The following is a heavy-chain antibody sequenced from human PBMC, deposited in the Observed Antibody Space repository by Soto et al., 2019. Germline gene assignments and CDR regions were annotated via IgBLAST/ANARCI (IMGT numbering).Heavy chain of an antibody. V-gene: IGHV3-30-3*01. D-gene: IGHD4-17*01. CDR2: ISYDGNKK. J-gene: IGHJ3*02. Sequence: VQLIQSGGGVVQPGRSPRLSCAASGFTFSDYSLHWVRQAPGKGLQWVALISYDGNKKDYADSANGRFSVSRDNSRNTLYLQVNSPRPEDTAVYYCARDGSPYGEPHDAFDIWGQGTLVTVSS. CDR1: GFTFSDYS. CDR3: ARDGSPYGEPHDAFDI.